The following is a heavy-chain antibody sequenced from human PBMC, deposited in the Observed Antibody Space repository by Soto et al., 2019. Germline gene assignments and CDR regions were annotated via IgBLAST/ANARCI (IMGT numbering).Heavy chain of an antibody. CDR3: ARGRKYYDFWSGYSNRNDY. CDR2: INHSGST. J-gene: IGHJ4*02. CDR1: GGSFSGYY. V-gene: IGHV4-34*01. D-gene: IGHD3-3*01. Sequence: SETLSLTCAVYGGSFSGYYWSWIRQPPGKGLEWIGEINHSGSTNYNPSPKSRVTISVDTSKNQFSLKLSSVTAADTAVYYCARGRKYYDFWSGYSNRNDYWGQGTLVTGSS.